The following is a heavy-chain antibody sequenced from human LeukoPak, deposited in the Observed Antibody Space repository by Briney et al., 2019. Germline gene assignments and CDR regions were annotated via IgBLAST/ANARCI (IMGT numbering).Heavy chain of an antibody. V-gene: IGHV4-4*07. Sequence: NASETLSLTCTVSGGSISSYYWSWIRQPAGKGLEWIGRIYTSGSTNYNPSLKSRVTMSVDTSKNQFSLKLSSVTAADTAVYYCARETTWYYYGSGSYIYYYMDVWGKGTTVTISS. CDR3: ARETTWYYYGSGSYIYYYMDV. CDR2: IYTSGST. J-gene: IGHJ6*03. CDR1: GGSISSYY. D-gene: IGHD3-10*01.